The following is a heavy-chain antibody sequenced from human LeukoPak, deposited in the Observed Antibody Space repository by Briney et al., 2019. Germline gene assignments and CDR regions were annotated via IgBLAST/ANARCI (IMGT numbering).Heavy chain of an antibody. CDR3: ARVRSLWDLLGYFDY. CDR1: GFTFSSYA. J-gene: IGHJ4*02. V-gene: IGHV3-30*04. CDR2: ISYDGSNK. D-gene: IGHD1-26*01. Sequence: GGSLRLSCAASGFTFSSYAMHWVRQAPAKGLEWVAVISYDGSNKYYADSVKGRFTISRDNSKNTLYLQMNSVRAEDTAVYYCARVRSLWDLLGYFDYWGQGTLVTVSS.